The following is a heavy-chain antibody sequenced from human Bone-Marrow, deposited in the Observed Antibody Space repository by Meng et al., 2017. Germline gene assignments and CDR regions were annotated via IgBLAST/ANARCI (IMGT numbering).Heavy chain of an antibody. D-gene: IGHD3-3*01. V-gene: IGHV3-13*03. Sequence: GGSLRLSCAACGFTFSSYDMHWVRQATGKGLEWVSAIGTAGDTYYPGSVKGQFTISRENAKNSLYLQMNSLRAEDTAVYYCARDPIYDFWSGYYHTIPYYYYYGMDVWGQGTTVTVSS. CDR1: GFTFSSYD. J-gene: IGHJ6*02. CDR2: IGTAGDT. CDR3: ARDPIYDFWSGYYHTIPYYYYYGMDV.